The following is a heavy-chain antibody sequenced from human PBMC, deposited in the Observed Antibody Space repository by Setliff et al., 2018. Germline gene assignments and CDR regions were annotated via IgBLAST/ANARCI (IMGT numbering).Heavy chain of an antibody. CDR2: ISGSGGRT. V-gene: IGHV3-23*01. D-gene: IGHD5-18*01. J-gene: IGHJ4*02. CDR1: GFTFSSYA. CDR3: ARGGYSYAY. Sequence: GESLKISCAASGFTFSSYAMSWVRQAPGKGLEWVSAISGSGGRTYYADSVKGRFTISRDNPDNSLYLQMNNLRAEDTAVYYCARGGYSYAYWGQGTLVTVSS.